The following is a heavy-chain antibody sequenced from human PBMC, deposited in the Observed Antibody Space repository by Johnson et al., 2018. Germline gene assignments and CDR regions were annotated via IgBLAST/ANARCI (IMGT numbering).Heavy chain of an antibody. CDR3: ARDRTSIKSGPAEYFQH. J-gene: IGHJ1*01. CDR2: IIPIFGTA. V-gene: IGHV1-69*01. Sequence: QVQLVESGAEVKKPRSSVKVSCKASGGTFSSYAISWVRQAPGQGLEWMGGIIPIFGTATYAQKFQGRVTLTADESTRTAYMELGSLRSEDTAVYYCARDRTSIKSGPAEYFQHWGQGTLVTVSS. CDR1: GGTFSSYA. D-gene: IGHD3-3*01.